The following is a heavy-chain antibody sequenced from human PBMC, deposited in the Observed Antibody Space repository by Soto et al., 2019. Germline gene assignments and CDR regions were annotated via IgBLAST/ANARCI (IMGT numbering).Heavy chain of an antibody. V-gene: IGHV4-59*01. D-gene: IGHD3-10*01. CDR1: GGSISSYY. J-gene: IGHJ3*01. CDR2: IYYSGST. CDR3: ARVWGGAFDC. Sequence: PSETLSLTCTVSGGSISSYYWSWIRQPPGKGLEWIGYIYYSGSTKYNPSLKSRVTISVDTSKNRFSLRLSSVTAADTAVYYCARVWGGAFDCWGQGTMVTVSS.